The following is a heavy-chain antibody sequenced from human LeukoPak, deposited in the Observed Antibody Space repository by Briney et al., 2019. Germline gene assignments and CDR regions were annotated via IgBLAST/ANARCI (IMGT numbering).Heavy chain of an antibody. Sequence: SETLSLTCAVYGGSFSGYYWSWIRQPPGKGLEWIGEINHSGSTNYNPSLKSRVTISVDTSKNQFSLKLSSVTAAVTAVYYCATRTYGGNSPFDYWGQGTLVIVSS. D-gene: IGHD4-23*01. J-gene: IGHJ4*02. CDR1: GGSFSGYY. V-gene: IGHV4-34*01. CDR3: ATRTYGGNSPFDY. CDR2: INHSGST.